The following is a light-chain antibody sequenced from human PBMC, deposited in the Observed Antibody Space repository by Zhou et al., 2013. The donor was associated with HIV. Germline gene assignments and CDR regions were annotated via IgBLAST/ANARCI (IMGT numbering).Light chain of an antibody. CDR2: GAS. CDR3: QQYNTYPFT. Sequence: DIQMTQSPSFMSASVGGRVTISCRASEDIDTSIAWYQQRPGRGPDLLIYGASNLQGGVPSRFSGSGSGTDFALTITGLQPEDIGIYYCQQYNTYPFTFGPGTRVDF. J-gene: IGKJ3*01. V-gene: IGKV1-16*01. CDR1: EDIDTS.